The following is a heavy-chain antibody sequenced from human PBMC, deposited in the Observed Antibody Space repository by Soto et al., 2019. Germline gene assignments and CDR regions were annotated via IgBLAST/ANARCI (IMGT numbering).Heavy chain of an antibody. CDR1: GGSFSGYY. J-gene: IGHJ4*02. D-gene: IGHD2-2*01. CDR2: INHSGST. V-gene: IGHV4-34*01. CDR3: GRGQPPRTRIDY. Sequence: PSETLSLTCAVYGGSFSGYYWSWIRQPPGKGLEWIGEINHSGSTNYNPSLKSRVTISVDTSKNQFSLKLSSVTAADTAVYYCGRGQPPRTRIDYWGQRTLVTVSS.